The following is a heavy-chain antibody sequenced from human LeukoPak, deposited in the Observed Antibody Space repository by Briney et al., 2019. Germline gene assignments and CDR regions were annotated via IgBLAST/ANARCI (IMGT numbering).Heavy chain of an antibody. J-gene: IGHJ4*02. Sequence: ASVKVSCKASGGTFSSYAISWVRQAPGQGLEWMGGIIPIFGTANYAQKFQGRVTITADESTSTAYMELSGLRSEDTAVYYCARAMGDYYDSSVFYWGQGTLVTVSS. CDR3: ARAMGDYYDSSVFY. D-gene: IGHD3-22*01. CDR1: GGTFSSYA. V-gene: IGHV1-69*13. CDR2: IIPIFGTA.